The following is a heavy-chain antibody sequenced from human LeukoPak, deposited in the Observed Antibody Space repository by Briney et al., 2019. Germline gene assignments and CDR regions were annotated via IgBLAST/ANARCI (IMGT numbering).Heavy chain of an antibody. CDR3: IRRVIGDLPIGNWFAP. CDR2: IYSSGNS. D-gene: IGHD2-21*01. J-gene: IGHJ5*02. Sequence: SETLSLTCSLWVDSIPLYSYWCGWIRQSPGKGLEWIGSIYSSGNSYYNPSLKSRATISPDTSNNQYSLRLTSVTAADSRGYYSIRRVIGDLPIGNWFAPWGQGILVTVSS. CDR1: VDSIPLYSYW. V-gene: IGHV4-39*01.